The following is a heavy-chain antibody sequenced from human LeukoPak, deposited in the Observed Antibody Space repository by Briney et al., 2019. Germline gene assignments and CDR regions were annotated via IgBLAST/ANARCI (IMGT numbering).Heavy chain of an antibody. Sequence: SVKVSCKASGGTFSSYAISWVRQAPGQGLEWMGRVIPILGIANYAQKFQGRVTITADKSTSTAYMELSSLRSEDTAVYYRARMNSGYDSPFDYWGQGTLVTVSS. CDR3: ARMNSGYDSPFDY. D-gene: IGHD5-12*01. CDR2: VIPILGIA. CDR1: GGTFSSYA. V-gene: IGHV1-69*04. J-gene: IGHJ4*02.